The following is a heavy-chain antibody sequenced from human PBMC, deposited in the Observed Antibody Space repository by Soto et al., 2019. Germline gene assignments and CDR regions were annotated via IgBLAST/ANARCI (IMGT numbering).Heavy chain of an antibody. J-gene: IGHJ5*02. CDR2: ISDSADRI. CDR1: GFYVSSHS. D-gene: IGHD3-10*01. CDR3: ARLGPYASGSYSFRYKWFDP. Sequence: GGPLRLSCKGSGFYVSSHSMGLLREAIGKGLDWVSSISDSADRIYYADSVRGRFTFSRDNSKNMMYLQMNNLRAEDTAVYYCARLGPYASGSYSFRYKWFDPWGLGT. V-gene: IGHV3-23*01.